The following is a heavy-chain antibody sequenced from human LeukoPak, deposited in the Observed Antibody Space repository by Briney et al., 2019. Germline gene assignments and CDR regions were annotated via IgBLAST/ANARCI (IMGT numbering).Heavy chain of an antibody. D-gene: IGHD2-8*01. J-gene: IGHJ4*02. CDR3: ARVARLVYADDY. Sequence: ASVKVSCKASGYTFTSYGISWVRQAPGQGLEWMGRISAYNGNTNYAQKLQGRVTMTTDTSTSTAYMELRSLRSDDTAVYYCARVARLVYADDYWGQGTLVTVSS. CDR1: GYTFTSYG. CDR2: ISAYNGNT. V-gene: IGHV1-18*01.